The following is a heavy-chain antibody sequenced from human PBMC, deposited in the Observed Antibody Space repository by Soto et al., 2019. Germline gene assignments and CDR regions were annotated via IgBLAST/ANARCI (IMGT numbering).Heavy chain of an antibody. J-gene: IGHJ4*02. CDR1: GYTFTNNW. D-gene: IGHD5-18*01. CDR2: IDPSDSRT. V-gene: IGHV5-10-1*01. Sequence: GESLKISCNASGYTFTNNWISWVRQKPVQGLEWMGRIDPSDSRTKYNPSFEGHVTISIDKSINTAFLQWSSLRASDTAVYFCARRRGYSYDFDYWGQGTLVTVSS. CDR3: ARRRGYSYDFDY.